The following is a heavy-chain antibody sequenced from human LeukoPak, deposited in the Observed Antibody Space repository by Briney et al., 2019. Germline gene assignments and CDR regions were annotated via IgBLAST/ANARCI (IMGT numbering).Heavy chain of an antibody. CDR2: INWNGGST. CDR1: GFTFDDYG. J-gene: IGHJ6*03. Sequence: GGSLRLSCAASGFTFDDYGMSWVRQAPGKGLEWVSGINWNGGSTGYADSVKGRFTISRDNAKNSLYPQMNSLRAEDTALYYCARVEGSGSYYSGLRNYYFYYYMDVWGKGTTVTVSS. V-gene: IGHV3-20*04. D-gene: IGHD3-10*01. CDR3: ARVEGSGSYYSGLRNYYFYYYMDV.